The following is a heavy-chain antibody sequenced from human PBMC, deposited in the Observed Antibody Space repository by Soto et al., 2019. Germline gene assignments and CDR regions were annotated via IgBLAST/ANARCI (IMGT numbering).Heavy chain of an antibody. CDR1: GGSISTYY. D-gene: IGHD2-15*01. J-gene: IGHJ4*02. CDR2: IYYTGNT. V-gene: IGHV4-59*01. Sequence: SETLSLTCTVSGGSISTYYWSWIRQPPGKGLEWIGHIYYTGNTNYNPSLRNRVTISVDTSKNQFSLKLTSVTAADSAVYYCARVRLGYCSGGSCLVFAYWGQGSLVTVSS. CDR3: ARVRLGYCSGGSCLVFAY.